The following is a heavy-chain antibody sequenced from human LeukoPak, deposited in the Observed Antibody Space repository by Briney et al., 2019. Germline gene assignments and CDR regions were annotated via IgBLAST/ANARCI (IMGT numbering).Heavy chain of an antibody. CDR1: GYTFTSYD. D-gene: IGHD1-26*01. V-gene: IGHV1-8*01. Sequence: ASVKVSCKASGYTFTSYDINWVRQATGQGLEWMGWMNPNSGNTGYAQKFQGRVTMTRNTSISTAYMELNSLRSEDTAVYYCARGDGWELRHWYFDLWGRGTLVTVSS. CDR2: MNPNSGNT. J-gene: IGHJ2*01. CDR3: ARGDGWELRHWYFDL.